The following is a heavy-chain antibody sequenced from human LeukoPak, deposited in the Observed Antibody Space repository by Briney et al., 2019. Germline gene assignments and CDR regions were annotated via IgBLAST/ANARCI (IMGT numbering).Heavy chain of an antibody. Sequence: SETLSLTCAVYGGSFSGYYWSWIRQPPGKGLEWIGEINHSGSTNYNPSLKSRVTISVDTSKNQFSLKLSSVTAEDTAIYYCAKGDRFGTTGIMDDWGQGTTVTVSS. CDR3: AKGDRFGTTGIMDD. J-gene: IGHJ6*02. V-gene: IGHV4-34*01. CDR1: GGSFSGYY. D-gene: IGHD1-1*01. CDR2: INHSGST.